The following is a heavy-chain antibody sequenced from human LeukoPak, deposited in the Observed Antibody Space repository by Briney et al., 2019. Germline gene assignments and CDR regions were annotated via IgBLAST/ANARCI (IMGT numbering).Heavy chain of an antibody. CDR1: GFTFNSYA. V-gene: IGHV3-23*01. D-gene: IGHD6-13*01. Sequence: GGSLRLSCAASGFTFNSYAMSWVRQAPGKGLEWVSAISGSGGSTYYADSVKGRFTISRDNSKNTLYLQMNSLRAEDTAVYYCAKAKFVGIAAAGKVNWFDPWGQGTLVTVSS. CDR2: ISGSGGST. CDR3: AKAKFVGIAAAGKVNWFDP. J-gene: IGHJ5*02.